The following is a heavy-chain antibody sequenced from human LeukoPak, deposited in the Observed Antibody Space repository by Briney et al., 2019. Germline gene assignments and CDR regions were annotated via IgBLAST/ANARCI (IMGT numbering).Heavy chain of an antibody. CDR1: GRSMSSIY. J-gene: IGHJ4*02. CDR3: ARHFGGSYRSDYFDN. V-gene: IGHV4-39*01. CDR2: IYYSGTT. Sequence: PSETLSLTCTVSGRSMSSIYWGWIRQSPGKGLEWIGSIYYSGTTYYHPSLKSRVTISVDTSKKKFSLKLSSVTAADTAVYYCARHFGGSYRSDYFDNWGQGTLVTVSS. D-gene: IGHD3-16*02.